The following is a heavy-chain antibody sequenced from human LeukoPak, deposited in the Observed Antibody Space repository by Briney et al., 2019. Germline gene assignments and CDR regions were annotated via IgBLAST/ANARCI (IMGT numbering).Heavy chain of an antibody. D-gene: IGHD6-19*01. CDR3: ARVAVAGTTGEYYYYYYMDV. V-gene: IGHV1-8*01. CDR1: GHTFTSYD. J-gene: IGHJ6*03. CDR2: MNPNSGNT. Sequence: GASVKVSCKASGHTFTSYDINWVRQATGQGLEWMGWMNPNSGNTGYAQKFQGRVTMTRNTSISTAYMELSSLRSEDTAVYYCARVAVAGTTGEYYYYYYMDVWGKGTTVTVSS.